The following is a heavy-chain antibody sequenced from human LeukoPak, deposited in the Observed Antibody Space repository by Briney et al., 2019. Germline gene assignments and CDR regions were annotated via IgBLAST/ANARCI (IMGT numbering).Heavy chain of an antibody. Sequence: GGSLRLSCAASGFSFSSYAMSWVRQAPGKGLEWVSVMSGSGGSTYYADSVKGRFTISRDNSKNTLYPQMNSLRAEDTAVYYCVRGHIVVMADDDVFDYWGQGTLITVSS. CDR1: GFSFSSYA. J-gene: IGHJ4*02. CDR2: MSGSGGST. V-gene: IGHV3-23*01. CDR3: VRGHIVVMADDDVFDY. D-gene: IGHD2-21*01.